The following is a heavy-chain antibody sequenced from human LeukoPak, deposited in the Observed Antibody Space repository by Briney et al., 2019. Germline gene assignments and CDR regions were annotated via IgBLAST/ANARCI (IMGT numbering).Heavy chain of an antibody. CDR1: GGTFSNYA. CDR2: IIPIFGTA. Sequence: SVKVSCXASGGTFSNYAISWVRQAPGQGLEWMGGIIPIFGTANYAQKFQGRVTITTDESTSTAYMELSSLRSEDTAVYYCASSRYCSGGSCYDYMDVWGKGTTVTVSS. J-gene: IGHJ6*03. D-gene: IGHD2-15*01. V-gene: IGHV1-69*05. CDR3: ASSRYCSGGSCYDYMDV.